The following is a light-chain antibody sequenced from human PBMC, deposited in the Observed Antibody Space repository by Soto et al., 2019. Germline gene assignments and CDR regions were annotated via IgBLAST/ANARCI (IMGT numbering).Light chain of an antibody. J-gene: IGLJ2*01. Sequence: QSVLTQPPSVSAAPGQKVTISCSGSRSNIGEHYVSWYQQFPGAAPQLVIYDNVKRSPGIPDRFSGSKSGTSATLGITGLQTGDEADYYCGTWDNSLSAGLFGAGTKLTVL. V-gene: IGLV1-51*01. CDR3: GTWDNSLSAGL. CDR1: RSNIGEHY. CDR2: DNV.